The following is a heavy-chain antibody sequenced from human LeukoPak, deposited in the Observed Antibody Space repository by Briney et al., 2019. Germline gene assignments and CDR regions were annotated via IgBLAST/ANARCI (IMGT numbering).Heavy chain of an antibody. CDR3: ARGGVEQWPFDY. D-gene: IGHD6-19*01. CDR2: IYYSGST. Sequence: SETLSLTCTVSGGSISSYYWSWIRQPPGKGLEWIGYIYYSGSTNYNPSLKSRVTISVDTSKNQFSLKLSSVTAAHTAVYYCARGGVEQWPFDYWGQGTLVTVSS. CDR1: GGSISSYY. V-gene: IGHV4-59*01. J-gene: IGHJ4*02.